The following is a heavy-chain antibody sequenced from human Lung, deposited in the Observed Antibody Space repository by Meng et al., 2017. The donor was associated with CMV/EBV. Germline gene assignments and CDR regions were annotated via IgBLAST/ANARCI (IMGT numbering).Heavy chain of an antibody. J-gene: IGHJ5*02. V-gene: IGHV3-21*01. CDR1: GFTFSSYS. Sequence: EVQLVESGGGLVKPGGSLILFVAASGFTFSSYSMNWVRQAPGNGREWVSSISSSSSYIYYADSVKGRFTISRDNAKNSMYLQMNSLRAEDTAVYYCAREAAAALNWFDPWGQGTLVTVSS. CDR2: ISSSSSYI. CDR3: AREAAAALNWFDP. D-gene: IGHD6-13*01.